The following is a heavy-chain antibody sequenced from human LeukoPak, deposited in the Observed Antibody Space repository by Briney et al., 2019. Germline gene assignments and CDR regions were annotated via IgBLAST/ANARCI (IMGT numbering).Heavy chain of an antibody. J-gene: IGHJ4*02. CDR2: IYHSGST. D-gene: IGHD2-2*01. CDR3: ARLGVVPAAYFDD. CDR1: GYSISGGYY. V-gene: IGHV4-38-2*01. Sequence: SETLSLTCAVSGYSISGGYYWGWIRQPPGKGLEWIGSIYHSGSTYYNPSLKSRVTISVDTSKNQFSLKLSSVTAADTAVYYCARLGVVPAAYFDDGGQGTLVTVSS.